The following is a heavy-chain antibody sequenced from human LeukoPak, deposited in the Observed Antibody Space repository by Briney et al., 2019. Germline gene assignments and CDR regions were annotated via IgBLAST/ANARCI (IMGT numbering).Heavy chain of an antibody. V-gene: IGHV3-53*01. J-gene: IGHJ4*02. CDR1: GFTVSSSF. CDR3: AWGRGSSNGYVDQ. CDR2: IYDGVDI. D-gene: IGHD3-10*02. Sequence: GGSLRLSCAASGFTVSSSFMGWGRQAPGKGLGWVSVIYDGVDIYYVDSMKGRFTISRDNSKNTLYLQMNSLRAEETAVYYCAWGRGSSNGYVDQWGQGTLVTVSS.